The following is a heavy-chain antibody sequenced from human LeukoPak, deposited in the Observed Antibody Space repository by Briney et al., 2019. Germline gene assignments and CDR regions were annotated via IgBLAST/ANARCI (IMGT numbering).Heavy chain of an antibody. J-gene: IGHJ6*02. V-gene: IGHV3-66*01. CDR1: GFIVSSYY. Sequence: GGSLRLSCVASGFIVSSYYMTWVRQAPGKGLEWVSVIYSGGSTYYADSVKGRVAISRDNSKNTVFLQMSSVRAEDTAVYYCARSYSNHLFGMDVWGQGTTVTVTS. D-gene: IGHD4-11*01. CDR3: ARSYSNHLFGMDV. CDR2: IYSGGST.